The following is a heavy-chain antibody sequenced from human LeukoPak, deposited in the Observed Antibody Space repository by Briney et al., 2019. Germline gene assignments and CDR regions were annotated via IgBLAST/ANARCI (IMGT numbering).Heavy chain of an antibody. CDR3: ARSVNWNYNWFDL. CDR2: INPNNGGT. J-gene: IGHJ5*02. D-gene: IGHD1-7*01. CDR1: GYTFTGYY. Sequence: GASVKVSRKASGYTFTGYYMHWVRQAPGQGLEWMGRINPNNGGTNYAQKFQGRVTMTSDTFISTVYMELSRLRSDDTAVYYCARSVNWNYNWFDLWGQGTLVTVSS. V-gene: IGHV1-2*06.